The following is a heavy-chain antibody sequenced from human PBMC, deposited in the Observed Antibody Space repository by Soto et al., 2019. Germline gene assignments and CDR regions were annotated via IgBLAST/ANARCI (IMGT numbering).Heavy chain of an antibody. CDR3: VRRGRKIAVAGTGFDY. D-gene: IGHD6-19*01. V-gene: IGHV4-39*01. CDR2: IYYSGST. Sequence: QLQLQESGPGLVKPSETLSLTCTVSGGSISSSSYYWGWIRQPPGKGLEWIGSIYYSGSTYYNPSLKSRVTISADTSKNQFYLKLSSVTAADTAVYYCVRRGRKIAVAGTGFDYRGQGTLVTASS. J-gene: IGHJ4*02. CDR1: GGSISSSSYY.